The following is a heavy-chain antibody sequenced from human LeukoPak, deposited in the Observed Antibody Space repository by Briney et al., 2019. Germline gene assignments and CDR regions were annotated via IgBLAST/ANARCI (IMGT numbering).Heavy chain of an antibody. CDR2: IYRGGST. CDR1: GFTVGSNY. CDR3: ARDRLHYDSLTGYPAD. Sequence: PGGSLRLSCAASGFTVGSNYMSWVRQAPGKGLEWVSIIYRGGSTHYADSVKGRFTISRDNSKNTLYLQMNSLRAEDTAVYYCARDRLHYDSLTGYPADWGQGTLVTVSS. V-gene: IGHV3-66*01. J-gene: IGHJ4*02. D-gene: IGHD3-9*01.